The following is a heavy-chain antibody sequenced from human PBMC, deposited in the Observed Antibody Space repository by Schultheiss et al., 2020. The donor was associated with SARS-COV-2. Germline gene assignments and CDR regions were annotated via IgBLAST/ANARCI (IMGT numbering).Heavy chain of an antibody. D-gene: IGHD3-22*01. J-gene: IGHJ4*02. CDR1: GFTFSDYY. Sequence: GGSLRLSCAASGFTFSDYYMSWIRQAPGKGLEWVSYISSSGSTIYYADSVKGRFTISRDNSKNTLYLQMNSLRAEDTAVYYCAKDWGETYYYDSSGYSQLDYWCQGTLVTVSS. V-gene: IGHV3-11*01. CDR3: AKDWGETYYYDSSGYSQLDY. CDR2: ISSSGSTI.